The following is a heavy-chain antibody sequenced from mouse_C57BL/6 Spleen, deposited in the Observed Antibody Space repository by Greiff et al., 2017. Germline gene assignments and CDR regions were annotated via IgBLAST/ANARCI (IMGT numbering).Heavy chain of an antibody. Sequence: QVHVKQPGAELVRPGSSVKLSCKASGYTFTSYWMHWVKQRPIQGLEWIGNIDPSDSETHYNQKFKDKATLTVDKSSSTDYMQRSSRTAEDAADYYCARRDYCGSSYDYWGQGTTRTVSS. V-gene: IGHV1-52*01. CDR2: IDPSDSET. D-gene: IGHD1-1*01. CDR1: GYTFTSYW. CDR3: ARRDYCGSSYDY. J-gene: IGHJ2*01.